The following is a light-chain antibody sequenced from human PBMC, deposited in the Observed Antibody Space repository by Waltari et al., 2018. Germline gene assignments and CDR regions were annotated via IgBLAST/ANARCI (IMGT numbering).Light chain of an antibody. Sequence: QSALTQPRSMSGSPGQSVTISCTGTSSDVGGYYHVSWYQQHPGTAPNLMVYDVSKRPSGVPDRVSGSKSGNTASLTISGLQAEDEADYYCCSYAGSRYVFGTGTKVIVL. V-gene: IGLV2-11*01. CDR2: DVS. CDR1: SSDVGGYYH. J-gene: IGLJ1*01. CDR3: CSYAGSRYV.